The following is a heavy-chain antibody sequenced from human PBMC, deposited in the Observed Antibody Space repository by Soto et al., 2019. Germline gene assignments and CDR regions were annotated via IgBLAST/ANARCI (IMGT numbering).Heavy chain of an antibody. CDR1: GGSISNDVW. Sequence: PSETLSLTCAVSGGSISNDVWWTWVRQPPGKGLGGIGEVYHTGSAAYSTSLKSRVTISVDKSKNQFSLKLNSVTAADTAVYYCAGRAHSRGQFFTDYWGQGILVTVYS. CDR2: VYHTGSA. V-gene: IGHV4-4*02. D-gene: IGHD3-3*01. CDR3: AGRAHSRGQFFTDY. J-gene: IGHJ4*02.